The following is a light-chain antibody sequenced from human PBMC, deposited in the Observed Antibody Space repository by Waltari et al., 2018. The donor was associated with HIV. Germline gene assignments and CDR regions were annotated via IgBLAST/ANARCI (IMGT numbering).Light chain of an antibody. V-gene: IGLV2-8*01. Sequence: QSALTQPPSASGSPGQSVAISCTGSSNDIGTYNFGSWYQHHPGKAPKLLIYDVTRRPPGIPDRFSGTKSGYTASLTVSDLQVEDEADYYCVSYTEKDTFLLFGGGTKLAV. CDR2: DVT. CDR3: VSYTEKDTFLL. CDR1: SNDIGTYNF. J-gene: IGLJ2*01.